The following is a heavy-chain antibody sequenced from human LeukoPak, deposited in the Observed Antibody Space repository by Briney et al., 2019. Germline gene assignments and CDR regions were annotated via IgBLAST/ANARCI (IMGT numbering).Heavy chain of an antibody. D-gene: IGHD2-2*01. J-gene: IGHJ2*01. CDR2: IYTSGST. CDR1: GGSISGSY. Sequence: PSETLSLTCTVFGGSISGSYWNWVRQPAEKGLEWTGRIYTSGSTNYNPSLKSRVTMSVDTSTNQFSLKLTSVTAADTAVYYCARDALYCSSSSCYRYWYFDLWGRGTLVTVSS. CDR3: ARDALYCSSSSCYRYWYFDL. V-gene: IGHV4-4*07.